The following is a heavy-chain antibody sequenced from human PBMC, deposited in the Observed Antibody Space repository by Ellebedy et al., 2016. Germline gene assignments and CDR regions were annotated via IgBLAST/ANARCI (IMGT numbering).Heavy chain of an antibody. Sequence: ASVKVSCXASGYSFTTYYIHWVRQAPGQGFEWMGIINPSGGSTTYAEKFQGRVTMTRDTSTRTFYMELSSLSSDDTAVYYCARGVAAAPGEDWLNPWGQGTLVTVSS. V-gene: IGHV1-46*01. D-gene: IGHD6-13*01. CDR1: GYSFTTYY. J-gene: IGHJ5*02. CDR3: ARGVAAAPGEDWLNP. CDR2: INPSGGST.